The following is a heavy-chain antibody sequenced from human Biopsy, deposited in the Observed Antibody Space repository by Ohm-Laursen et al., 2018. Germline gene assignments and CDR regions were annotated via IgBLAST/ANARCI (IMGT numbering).Heavy chain of an antibody. CDR1: GVSINGGRYY. CDR3: ARLGSGDYFPTFFDF. Sequence: SQTLSLTCTVSGVSINGGRYYWNWLRHHPGKGLEWIGNIFYSANTYYNPSLKSRVTISVDTSKNQFSLKLSSVTAADTGVYYCARLGSGDYFPTFFDFWGQGALVTVSS. D-gene: IGHD5-12*01. CDR2: IFYSANT. J-gene: IGHJ4*02. V-gene: IGHV4-31*03.